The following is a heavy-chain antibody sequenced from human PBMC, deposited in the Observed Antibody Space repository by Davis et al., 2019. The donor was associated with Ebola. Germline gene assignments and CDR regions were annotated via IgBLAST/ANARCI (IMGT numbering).Heavy chain of an antibody. V-gene: IGHV1-24*01. CDR1: GYTLTDLS. J-gene: IGHJ6*02. CDR3: ARDLGSSSWSKDYYYYGMDV. CDR2: FDPEDGET. Sequence: ASVKVSCKVSGYTLTDLSMHWVRQAPGKGLEWMGGFDPEDGETIYAQKFQGRVTMTEDTSTDTAYMELSRLRSDDTAVYYCARDLGSSSWSKDYYYYGMDVWGQGTTVTVSS. D-gene: IGHD6-13*01.